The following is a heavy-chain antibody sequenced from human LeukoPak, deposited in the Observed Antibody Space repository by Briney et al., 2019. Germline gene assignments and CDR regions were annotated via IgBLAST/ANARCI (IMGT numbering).Heavy chain of an antibody. V-gene: IGHV3-30*02. D-gene: IGHD1-26*01. CDR3: AKDLRVGATPFIDY. J-gene: IGHJ4*02. CDR1: GFTFSSYA. CDR2: IRYDGSNK. Sequence: GRSLRLSCAASGFTFSSYAMHWVRQAPGKGLEWVAFIRYDGSNKYYADSVKGRFTISRDNSKNTLYLQMNSLRAEDTAVYYCAKDLRVGATPFIDYWGQGTLVTVSS.